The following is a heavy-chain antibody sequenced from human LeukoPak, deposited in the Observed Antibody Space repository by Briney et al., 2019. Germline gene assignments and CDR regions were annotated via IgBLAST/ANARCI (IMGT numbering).Heavy chain of an antibody. J-gene: IGHJ4*02. CDR3: ASGSREW. CDR1: GFTFSWYW. V-gene: IGHV3-7*01. Sequence: PGGSLRLSCAASGFTFSWYWMSWVRQAPGKGLEWLANIKEDGSEKYYVDSVKSRFTISRDNAKNSLYLQMNSLRAEDTSVYYCASGSREWWGQGTLVTVSS. D-gene: IGHD3-10*01. CDR2: IKEDGSEK.